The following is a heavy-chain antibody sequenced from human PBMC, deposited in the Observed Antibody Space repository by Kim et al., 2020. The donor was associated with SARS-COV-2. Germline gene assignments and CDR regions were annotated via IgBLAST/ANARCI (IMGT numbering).Heavy chain of an antibody. CDR3: ARSIALNYQLTTKYYFDY. Sequence: SVKVSCKASGGTFSSYAISWVRQAPGQGLEWMGGIIPIFGTANYAQKFQGRVTITADESTSTAYMELSSLRSEDTAVYYCARSIALNYQLTTKYYFDYWGQGTLVTVSS. CDR1: GGTFSSYA. D-gene: IGHD2-2*01. V-gene: IGHV1-69*13. CDR2: IIPIFGTA. J-gene: IGHJ4*02.